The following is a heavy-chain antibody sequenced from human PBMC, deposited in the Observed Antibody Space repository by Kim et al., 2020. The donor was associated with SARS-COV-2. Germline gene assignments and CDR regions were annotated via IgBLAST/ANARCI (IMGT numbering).Heavy chain of an antibody. V-gene: IGHV4-34*01. CDR2: SGST. Sequence: SGSTNSHPSLKSRVTISVDTSKNQFSLKVTSVTAADTAVYYCARGVPGYWGQGTLVTVSS. CDR3: ARGVPGY. J-gene: IGHJ4*02.